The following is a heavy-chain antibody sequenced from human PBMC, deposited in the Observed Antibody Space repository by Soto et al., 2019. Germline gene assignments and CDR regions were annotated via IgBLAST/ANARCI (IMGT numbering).Heavy chain of an antibody. V-gene: IGHV4-59*01. CDR3: ARVIDGTYFDY. J-gene: IGHJ4*02. Sequence: QVQLQESGPGLVKPSETLSLTCTVSGGSITSYYWSWIRQPPGKGLEWIGYMYYSGSTNYNPSLKSRVTMSVDTSKNQFSLKLNSVTAADTAVYYCARVIDGTYFDYWGQGTLVTVSS. CDR1: GGSITSYY. CDR2: MYYSGST. D-gene: IGHD1-1*01.